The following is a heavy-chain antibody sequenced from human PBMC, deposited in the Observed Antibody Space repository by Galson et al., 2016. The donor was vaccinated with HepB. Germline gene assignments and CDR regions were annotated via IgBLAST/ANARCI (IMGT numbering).Heavy chain of an antibody. Sequence: LSLTCTVSGGSVSSGEHYWSWIRQPPGKGLEWIGYIYNSGSTGYNPSLESRVSISVDTSKNQFSLRLTSVTAADTAVYYCARDGIALFGFEIWGQGTMVTVSS. CDR1: GGSVSSGEHY. CDR2: IYNSGST. CDR3: ARDGIALFGFEI. V-gene: IGHV4-30-4*01. D-gene: IGHD2-21*01. J-gene: IGHJ3*02.